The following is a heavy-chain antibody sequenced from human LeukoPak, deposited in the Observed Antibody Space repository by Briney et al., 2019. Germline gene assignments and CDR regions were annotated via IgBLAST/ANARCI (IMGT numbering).Heavy chain of an antibody. CDR3: ARRGMAIDY. D-gene: IGHD3-16*01. CDR1: GGSISSSSYY. V-gene: IGHV4-39*01. J-gene: IGHJ4*02. Sequence: SETLSLTCTVSGGSISSSSYYWGWLRQPPGKGLEWIGSIYYSGSTYYNPSLKSRVTISVDTSKNQFSLKLSSVTAADTAVYYCARRGMAIDYWGQGTLVTVSS. CDR2: IYYSGST.